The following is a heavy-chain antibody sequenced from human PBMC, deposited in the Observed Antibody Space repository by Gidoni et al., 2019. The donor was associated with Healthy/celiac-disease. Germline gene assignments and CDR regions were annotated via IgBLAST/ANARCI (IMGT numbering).Heavy chain of an antibody. Sequence: EVQLVESGGGLVQPGRSLRLSCAASGFTFDDYAMHWVRQAPGKGLEWVSGISWNSGSIGYADSVKGRFTISRDNAKNSLYLQMNSLRAEDTALYYCAKAAYSSGWYGYYFDYWGQGTLVTVSS. CDR3: AKAAYSSGWYGYYFDY. CDR1: GFTFDDYA. D-gene: IGHD6-19*01. J-gene: IGHJ4*02. CDR2: ISWNSGSI. V-gene: IGHV3-9*01.